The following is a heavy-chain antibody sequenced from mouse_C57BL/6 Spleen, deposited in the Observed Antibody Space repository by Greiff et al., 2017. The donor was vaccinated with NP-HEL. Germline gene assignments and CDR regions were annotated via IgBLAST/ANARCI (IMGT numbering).Heavy chain of an antibody. CDR3: ARRYYGSSQYYFDY. CDR1: GYTFTDYY. CDR2: INPYNGGT. J-gene: IGHJ2*01. D-gene: IGHD1-1*01. Sequence: EVQLQQSGPVLVKPGASVKMSCKASGYTFTDYYMNWVKQSHGKSLEWIGVINPYNGGTSYNQKFKGKATLTVDKSSSTAYMELNSLTSEDSAVYCCARRYYGSSQYYFDYWGQGTTLTVSS. V-gene: IGHV1-19*01.